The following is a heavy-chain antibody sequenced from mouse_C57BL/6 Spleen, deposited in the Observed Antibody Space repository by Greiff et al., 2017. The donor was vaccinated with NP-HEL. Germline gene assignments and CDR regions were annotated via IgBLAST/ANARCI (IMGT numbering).Heavy chain of an antibody. V-gene: IGHV1-22*01. CDR1: GYTFTDYN. CDR3: ARWGNGYDVLDY. D-gene: IGHD2-2*01. Sequence: VQLQQSGPELVKPGASVKMSCKASGYTFTDYNMHWVKQSHGKSLEWIGYINPNNGGTSYNQKFKGKATLTVNKSSSTAYMELRSLTSEDSAVYYCARWGNGYDVLDYWGQGTTLTVSS. CDR2: INPNNGGT. J-gene: IGHJ2*01.